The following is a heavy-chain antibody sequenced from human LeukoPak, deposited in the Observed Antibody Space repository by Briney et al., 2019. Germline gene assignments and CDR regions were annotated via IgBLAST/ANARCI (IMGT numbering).Heavy chain of an antibody. CDR1: GFTFSSYA. CDR2: ISGSGGST. Sequence: GGSLRLSCEASGFTFSSYAMSWVRQAPGKGLEWVSAISGSGGSTYYADSVKGRFTISRDNSKNTLYLQMNSLRAEDTAVYYCAKGGYDSSGYNYYYYGMDVWGQGTTVTVSS. V-gene: IGHV3-23*01. D-gene: IGHD3-22*01. J-gene: IGHJ6*02. CDR3: AKGGYDSSGYNYYYYGMDV.